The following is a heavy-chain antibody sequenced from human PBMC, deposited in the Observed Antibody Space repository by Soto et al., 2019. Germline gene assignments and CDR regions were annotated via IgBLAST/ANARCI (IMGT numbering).Heavy chain of an antibody. CDR1: GFTFSSYT. Sequence: HPGGSLRLSCAASGFTFSSYTIHWVRQAPGKGLEWVAVISYHGSNKYYADSVKGRFTISRDNSKNTLYLQMDSLRAEDTAVYYCAREKTAEPAAMPPWNYYAMDVWGQGTTVTVSS. CDR2: ISYHGSNK. CDR3: AREKTAEPAAMPPWNYYAMDV. V-gene: IGHV3-30-3*01. J-gene: IGHJ6*02. D-gene: IGHD2-2*01.